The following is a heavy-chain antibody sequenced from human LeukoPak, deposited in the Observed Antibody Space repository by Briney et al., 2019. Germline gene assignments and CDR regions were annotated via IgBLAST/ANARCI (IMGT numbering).Heavy chain of an antibody. Sequence: PSETLSLTCTVSGGSISGYYWSWIRQSPGEGLEWIAYIYYTGSTNYNPSLKSRVTISVDTSKNQFSLKLSSVTAADTAVYYCARRRSGHDAFDIWGQGTMVTVSS. D-gene: IGHD3-3*01. V-gene: IGHV4-59*01. CDR3: ARRRSGHDAFDI. CDR1: GGSISGYY. J-gene: IGHJ3*02. CDR2: IYYTGST.